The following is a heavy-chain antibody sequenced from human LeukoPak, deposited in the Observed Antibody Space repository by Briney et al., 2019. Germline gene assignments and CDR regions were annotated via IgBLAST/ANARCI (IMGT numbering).Heavy chain of an antibody. D-gene: IGHD3-22*01. V-gene: IGHV3-30*04. J-gene: IGHJ3*02. CDR3: ARGYYDSSGYYGHDAFDI. CDR1: GFTFSSYA. Sequence: GGSLRLSCAASGFTFSSYAMLWVRQAPGKGLEWVAVISYDGSNKYYADSVKGRFTISRDNSKNTLYLQMNSLRAEDTAVYYCARGYYDSSGYYGHDAFDIWGQGTMVTVSS. CDR2: ISYDGSNK.